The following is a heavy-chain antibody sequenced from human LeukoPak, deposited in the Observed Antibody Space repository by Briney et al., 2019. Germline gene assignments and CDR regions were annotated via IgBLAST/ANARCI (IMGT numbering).Heavy chain of an antibody. CDR1: GFTFSTSG. V-gene: IGHV3-21*01. J-gene: IGHJ4*02. CDR2: ISSSSSYI. CDR3: ASDVVVVVAATMGGDSPGY. Sequence: PGGSLRLSCSASGFTFSTSGLSWVRQAPGKGLEWVSSISSSSSYIYYADSVKGRFTISRDNAMNSLYLQMNSLRAEDTAVYYCASDVVVVVAATMGGDSPGYWGQGTLVTVSS. D-gene: IGHD2-15*01.